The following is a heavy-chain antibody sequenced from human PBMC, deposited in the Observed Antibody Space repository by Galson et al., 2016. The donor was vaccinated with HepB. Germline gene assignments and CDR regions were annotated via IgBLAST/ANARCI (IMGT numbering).Heavy chain of an antibody. CDR3: AREGSLSSSPDAFDI. Sequence: TVSGVSISSYYWSWIRQPPGKGLEWIGYIYYTGSTNYNPSLKSRVTMSVDTSTNQFSLKLSSVTAADTAVYYCAREGSLSSSPDAFDIWGQGTMVTVSS. CDR1: GVSISSYY. D-gene: IGHD6-6*01. CDR2: IYYTGST. V-gene: IGHV4-59*01. J-gene: IGHJ3*02.